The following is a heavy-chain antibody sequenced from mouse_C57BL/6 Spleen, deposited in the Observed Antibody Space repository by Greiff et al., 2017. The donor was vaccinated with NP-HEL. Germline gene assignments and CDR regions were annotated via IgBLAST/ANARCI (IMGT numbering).Heavy chain of an antibody. CDR1: GYTFTSYW. Sequence: VQLQQPGAELVMPGASVKLSCKASGYTFTSYWMHWVKQRPGQGLEWIGEIDPSDSYTNYNQKFKGKSTLTVDKSSSTAYMQLSSLTSEDSAVYYCARPTVVATGAMDYWGQGTSVTVSS. CDR2: IDPSDSYT. J-gene: IGHJ4*01. V-gene: IGHV1-69*01. CDR3: ARPTVVATGAMDY. D-gene: IGHD1-1*01.